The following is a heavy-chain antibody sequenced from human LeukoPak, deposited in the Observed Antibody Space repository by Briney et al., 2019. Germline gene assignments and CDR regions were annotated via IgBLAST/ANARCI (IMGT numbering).Heavy chain of an antibody. CDR1: RFTFSIHR. CDR3: ARDEFAY. CDR2: IKQDGSEN. V-gene: IGHV3-7*01. D-gene: IGHD3-10*01. J-gene: IGHJ4*02. Sequence: GGSLTLSCAASRFTFSIHRMRGVRHTPGKGLEWVAHIKQDGSENYYVDSVKGRFTIYRDNANNSLYLQVNSLRSEDAVVYYGARDEFAYWGQGILVTVSS.